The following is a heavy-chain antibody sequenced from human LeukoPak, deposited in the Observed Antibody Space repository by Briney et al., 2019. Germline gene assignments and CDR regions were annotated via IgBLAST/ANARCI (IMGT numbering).Heavy chain of an antibody. CDR2: ISSSSSYI. CDR3: ARAPYSSGWYNY. CDR1: GFTFSSYS. Sequence: GGSLRLSCAASGFTFSSYSMNWVRQAPGKGLEWVSSISSSSSYIYYADSVKGRFTISRDNAKNSLYLQMNSLRAEDTAVYYCARAPYSSGWYNYWGQGTLVTVSS. D-gene: IGHD6-19*01. V-gene: IGHV3-21*01. J-gene: IGHJ4*02.